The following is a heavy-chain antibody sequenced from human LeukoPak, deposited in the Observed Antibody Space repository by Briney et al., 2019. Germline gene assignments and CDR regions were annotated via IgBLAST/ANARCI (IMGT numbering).Heavy chain of an antibody. Sequence: WIRQPPGKGLEWVGFIRSKAYGGTTEYAASVKGRFTISRDDSKSIAYLQMNSLKTEDTAVYYCTRDDYGDSPDYWGQGTLVTVSS. D-gene: IGHD4-17*01. CDR2: IRSKAYGGTT. V-gene: IGHV3-49*02. J-gene: IGHJ4*02. CDR3: TRDDYGDSPDY.